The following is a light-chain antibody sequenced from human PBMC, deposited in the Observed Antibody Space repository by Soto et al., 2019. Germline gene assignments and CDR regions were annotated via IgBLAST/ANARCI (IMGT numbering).Light chain of an antibody. CDR2: ANS. CDR3: QSHDSRLSGSAV. Sequence: QSVLTQPPSVSGAPGQRVTISCSGSNSNIGAGYDVHWYQHLPGTAPKLLISANSNRPTGVPDRFSGSKSGTSASLTITGLQAEDEAHDYCQSHDSRLSGSAVFGGGTKLTVL. CDR1: NSNIGAGYD. V-gene: IGLV1-40*01. J-gene: IGLJ2*01.